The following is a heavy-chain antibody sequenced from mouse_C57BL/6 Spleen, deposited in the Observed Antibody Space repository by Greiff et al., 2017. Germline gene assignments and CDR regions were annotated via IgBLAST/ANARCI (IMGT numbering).Heavy chain of an antibody. CDR1: GYAISSSW. CDR3: AIYDYDGYYFAY. CDR2: IYPGDGDT. Sequence: VKLQESGPELVKPGASVKISCKASGYAISSSWMNLVKQRPGKGLEWIGRIYPGDGDTNYNGKFKGKATLTADKSSSTAYMQLSSLTSEDSAVYFCAIYDYDGYYFAYRGQRTTLPVSS. J-gene: IGHJ2*01. D-gene: IGHD2-4*01. V-gene: IGHV1-82*01.